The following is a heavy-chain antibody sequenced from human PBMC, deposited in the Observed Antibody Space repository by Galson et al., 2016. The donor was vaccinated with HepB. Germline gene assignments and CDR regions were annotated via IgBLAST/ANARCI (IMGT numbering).Heavy chain of an antibody. CDR1: GFTFSSYA. CDR2: ISGRTGNT. CDR3: AKVSDEYYFDY. J-gene: IGHJ4*02. V-gene: IGHV3-23*01. Sequence: SLRLSCAASGFTFSSYAMTWVRQAPGKGLEWVSAISGRTGNTYYADSVKGRFTISRDNSKKTLYLQMNSLRAEDTAVYYCAKVSDEYYFDYWGQGTLVTVSS.